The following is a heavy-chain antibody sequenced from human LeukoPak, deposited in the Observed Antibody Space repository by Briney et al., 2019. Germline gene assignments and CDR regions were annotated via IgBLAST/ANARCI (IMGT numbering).Heavy chain of an antibody. D-gene: IGHD3-10*01. Sequence: ASVKVSCKASGYTFTAHYIHWVRQAPGQGLEWMGWIDPNSGGTNYAQKFLGSVTMTGDTSIHTAFMGLSRLRSDATAIYSRARARCISMVRGVISVYFYLWGRGSLVTVSS. CDR2: IDPNSGGT. CDR3: ARARCISMVRGVISVYFYL. J-gene: IGHJ2*01. CDR1: GYTFTAHY. V-gene: IGHV1-2*02.